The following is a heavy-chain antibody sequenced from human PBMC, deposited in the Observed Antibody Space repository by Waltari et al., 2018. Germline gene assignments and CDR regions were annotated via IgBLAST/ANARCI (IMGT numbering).Heavy chain of an antibody. Sequence: QLQLQESGPGLVKPSGTLYLTCAVSGGPIRRSNWWCWVRPPPGKGLEWIGEICHSGSTNYNPSLKSRVTISVDKSKNQFSLKLSSVTAADTAVYYCARFFGVVIYGYYFDYWGQGTLVTVSS. V-gene: IGHV4-4*02. CDR3: ARFFGVVIYGYYFDY. CDR2: ICHSGST. D-gene: IGHD3-3*01. J-gene: IGHJ4*02. CDR1: GGPIRRSNW.